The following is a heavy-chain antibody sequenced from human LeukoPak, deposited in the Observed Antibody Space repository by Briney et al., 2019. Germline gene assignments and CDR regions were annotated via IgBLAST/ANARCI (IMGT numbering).Heavy chain of an antibody. CDR2: IYYDGST. CDR1: GGSITTSIQY. D-gene: IGHD6-19*01. J-gene: IGHJ3*02. V-gene: IGHV4-39*01. Sequence: KSSETLSLTCTVSGGSITTSIQYWVWIRQPPGKGLEWSGSIYYDGSTYYHPSLKSRFTISVETSKNQFSLKMRSVTATDTAVYYCARLPVAGPLSEGFDIWGQGTLVTVSS. CDR3: ARLPVAGPLSEGFDI.